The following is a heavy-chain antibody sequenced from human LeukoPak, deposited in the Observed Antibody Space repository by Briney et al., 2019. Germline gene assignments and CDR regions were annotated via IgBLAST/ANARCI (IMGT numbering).Heavy chain of an antibody. D-gene: IGHD2-15*01. CDR1: GYTLTELS. J-gene: IGHJ5*02. CDR3: ATVCSGSSCYPNWFDP. CDR2: FDPEDGET. V-gene: IGHV1-24*01. Sequence: GASVKVSCKVSGYTLTELSMHWVRQAPGKGLEWMGGFDPEDGETIYAQKFQGRVTMTEDTSTDTAYMELSSLRSEDTAVYYCATVCSGSSCYPNWFDPWGQGTLVTVSS.